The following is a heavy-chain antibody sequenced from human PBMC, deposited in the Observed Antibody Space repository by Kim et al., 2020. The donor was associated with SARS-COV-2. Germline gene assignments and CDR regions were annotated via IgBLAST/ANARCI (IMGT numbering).Heavy chain of an antibody. D-gene: IGHD3-3*01. V-gene: IGHV3-15*01. CDR3: TTVPYFWRGLLS. CDR1: GFTFSKAW. Sequence: GGSLRLSCAVSGFTFSKAWMSWVRQAPGQGLEWVGRIKSRSDGGTTDYAAPVKGRFTISREDSKNTLYLQMNSLKTEDTAVYYCTTVPYFWRGLLSWGQGTLVTVSA. CDR2: IKSRSDGGTT. J-gene: IGHJ5*02.